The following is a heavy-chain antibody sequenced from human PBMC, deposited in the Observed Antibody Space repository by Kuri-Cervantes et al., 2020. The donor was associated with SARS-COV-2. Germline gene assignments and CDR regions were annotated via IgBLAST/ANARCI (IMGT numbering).Heavy chain of an antibody. CDR1: GFTFSNAW. V-gene: IGHV3-30*18. Sequence: GESLKISCAASGFTFSNAWMSWVRQAPGKGLEWVAVISYDGSNKYYADSAEGRFTISRDNSKNTLYLQMNSLRAEDTAVYYCAKGPEGWNFPADENYWGQGTLVTVSS. CDR2: ISYDGSNK. J-gene: IGHJ4*02. CDR3: AKGPEGWNFPADENY. D-gene: IGHD1-7*01.